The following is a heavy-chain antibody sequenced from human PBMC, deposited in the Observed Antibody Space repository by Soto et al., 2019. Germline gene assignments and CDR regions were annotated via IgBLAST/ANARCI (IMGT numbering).Heavy chain of an antibody. CDR3: ARGARVVPAVSPNWFDP. CDR2: ISAYNGNT. Sequence: ASVKVSCKASGYTFTSYGISWVRQAPGQGLEWMGWISAYNGNTNYAQKLQGRVTMTTDTSTSTAYMELRSLRSDDTAVYYCARGARVVPAVSPNWFDPWGQGTRVTVSS. J-gene: IGHJ5*02. D-gene: IGHD2-2*01. V-gene: IGHV1-18*01. CDR1: GYTFTSYG.